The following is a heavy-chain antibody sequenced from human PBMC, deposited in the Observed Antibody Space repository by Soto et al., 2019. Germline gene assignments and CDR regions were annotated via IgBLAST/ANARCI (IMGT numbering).Heavy chain of an antibody. J-gene: IGHJ4*02. CDR3: ARYCSSTSCDHYFDY. Sequence: ASVKVSFKASCYSFTNYDISWVRQAPGQGLEWMGWISPYNGDTNYAQKLQGRVTMTTDTSTSTAYMELRSLRSDDTAVYYCARYCSSTSCDHYFDYWGQGTLVTVSS. D-gene: IGHD2-2*01. V-gene: IGHV1-18*01. CDR2: ISPYNGDT. CDR1: CYSFTNYD.